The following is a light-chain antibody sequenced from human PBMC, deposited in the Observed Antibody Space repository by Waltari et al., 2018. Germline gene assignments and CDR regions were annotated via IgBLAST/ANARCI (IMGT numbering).Light chain of an antibody. CDR1: QSISSW. J-gene: IGKJ1*01. CDR2: KTS. Sequence: DIRMTQSPSTLSASVGDRVTITCRASQSISSWLAWYQQKRGKAPKLLIYKTSSLESGVPSRFSGSGSGTEFTLTISSLQPDDFATYYCQQYSSYSWTFGQGTKVEIK. V-gene: IGKV1-5*03. CDR3: QQYSSYSWT.